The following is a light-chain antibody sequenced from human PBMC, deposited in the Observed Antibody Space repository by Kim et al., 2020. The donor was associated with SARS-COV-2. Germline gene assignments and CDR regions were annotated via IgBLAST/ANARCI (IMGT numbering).Light chain of an antibody. V-gene: IGLV1-47*01. Sequence: GQRVTLSCSGSSSNIGSNSVYWYQQLPGMAPKLLIYKNDQRPSGVPDRFSGSKSDTSASLAISGLRSEDEADYYCAAWDDSLSGGVFGGGTQLTVL. CDR2: KND. CDR1: SSNIGSNS. J-gene: IGLJ3*02. CDR3: AAWDDSLSGGV.